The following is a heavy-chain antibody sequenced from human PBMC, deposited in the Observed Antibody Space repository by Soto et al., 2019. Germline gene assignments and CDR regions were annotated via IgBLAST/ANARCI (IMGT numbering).Heavy chain of an antibody. CDR2: IYYSGST. CDR3: ARDARGYTDY. CDR1: GGSISSYY. Sequence: SETLSLTCTVSGGSISSYYWSWIRQPPGKGLEWIGYIYYSGSTNYNPSLKSRVTISVDTSKNQFSLKLSSVTAADTAVYYCARDARGYTDYWGQGTLVTVSS. V-gene: IGHV4-59*01. J-gene: IGHJ4*02. D-gene: IGHD3-22*01.